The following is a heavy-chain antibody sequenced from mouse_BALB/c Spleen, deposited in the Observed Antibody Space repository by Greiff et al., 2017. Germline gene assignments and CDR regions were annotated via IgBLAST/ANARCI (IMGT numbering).Heavy chain of an antibody. V-gene: IGHV7-3*02. CDR3: ARDRRVYYDNEREGYYAMDY. CDR1: GFTFTDYY. D-gene: IGHD2-4*01. Sequence: EVMLVESGGGLVQPGGSLRLSCATSGFTFTDYYMSWVRQPPGKALEWLGFIRNKANGYTTEYSASVKGRFTISRDNSQSILYLQMNTLRAEDSATYYCARDRRVYYDNEREGYYAMDYWGQGTSVTVSS. CDR2: IRNKANGYTT. J-gene: IGHJ4*01.